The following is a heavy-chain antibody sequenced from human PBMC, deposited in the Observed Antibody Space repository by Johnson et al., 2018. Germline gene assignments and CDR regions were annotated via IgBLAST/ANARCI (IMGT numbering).Heavy chain of an antibody. J-gene: IGHJ3*02. Sequence: QVQLVETGGGLVKPGGSLRLSCAASGFTFSDYYMSWIRQAPGMGLEWVSYISLGSTSTYYADSVKGHFTTSRDNAKGSLYLQMNSRRSEDTAVYYCAREYRGSSARPFDIWGQGAMVTVSS. CDR2: ISLGSTST. D-gene: IGHD6-25*01. V-gene: IGHV3-11*06. CDR1: GFTFSDYY. CDR3: AREYRGSSARPFDI.